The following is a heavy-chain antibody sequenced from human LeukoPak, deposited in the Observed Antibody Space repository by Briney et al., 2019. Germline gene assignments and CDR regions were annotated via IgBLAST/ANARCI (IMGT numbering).Heavy chain of an antibody. CDR3: ARRASHKSSVHDD. CDR2: IYSSGIT. Sequence: PSQTLSLPCTVSGGSISSCSYYWSRIPQPAGKGRVWFGRIYSSGITNYNPALKSRVTISVNTSKNQFSLRLGSVTAADTAVYECARRASHKSSVHDDWGQGTLVTVSS. V-gene: IGHV4-61*02. CDR1: GGSISSCSYY. J-gene: IGHJ4*02.